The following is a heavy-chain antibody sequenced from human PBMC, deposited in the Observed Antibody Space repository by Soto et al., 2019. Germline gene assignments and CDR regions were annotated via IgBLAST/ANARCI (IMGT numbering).Heavy chain of an antibody. Sequence: GESLKISCKGSGYSFTSYWIGWVRQMPRKGLEWMGIIYPGDSDTRYSPSFQGQVTISADKSISTAYLQWSSLKASDTAMYYCARVLAVAGNYYSGMDVWGQGPTVTV. V-gene: IGHV5-51*01. CDR3: ARVLAVAGNYYSGMDV. J-gene: IGHJ6*02. CDR2: IYPGDSDT. CDR1: GYSFTSYW. D-gene: IGHD6-19*01.